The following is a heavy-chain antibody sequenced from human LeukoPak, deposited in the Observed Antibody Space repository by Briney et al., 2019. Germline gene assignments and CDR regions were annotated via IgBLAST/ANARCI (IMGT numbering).Heavy chain of an antibody. Sequence: SETLSLTCTVSGGSISSYYWSWIRQPPGKGLDWIGYIYHTGTTNYNPSLKSRVTMSVDTSKNQFSLKLSSVTAADTAVYYCARQNPAAEGQGLDHCGQRALVPVSS. CDR1: GGSISSYY. D-gene: IGHD6-13*01. CDR3: ARQNPAAEGQGLDH. V-gene: IGHV4-59*08. J-gene: IGHJ4*02. CDR2: IYHTGTT.